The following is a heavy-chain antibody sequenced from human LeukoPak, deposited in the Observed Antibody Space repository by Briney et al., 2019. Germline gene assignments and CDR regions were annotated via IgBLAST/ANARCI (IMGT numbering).Heavy chain of an antibody. Sequence: SETLSLTCTVSGGSISSSSYYWGWIRQPPGMGLEWIGSIYYSGSTYYNPSLKSRVTISVDTSKNQFSLKLSSVTAADTAVYYCARQEGTFDYWGQGTLVTVSS. V-gene: IGHV4-39*01. J-gene: IGHJ4*02. D-gene: IGHD1-7*01. CDR3: ARQEGTFDY. CDR1: GGSISSSSYY. CDR2: IYYSGST.